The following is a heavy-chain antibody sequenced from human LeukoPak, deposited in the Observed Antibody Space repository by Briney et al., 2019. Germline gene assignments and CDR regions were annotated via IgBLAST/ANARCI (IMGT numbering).Heavy chain of an antibody. Sequence: PGGSLRLSCAASGFTFSSYSMNWARQAPGKGLEWVSYISSSSSTIYYADSVKGRFTISRDNAKNSLYLQMNSLRAEDTAVYYCAKDRGAMIVVVPFDYWGQGTLVTVPS. CDR3: AKDRGAMIVVVPFDY. V-gene: IGHV3-48*04. J-gene: IGHJ4*02. CDR2: ISSSSSTI. CDR1: GFTFSSYS. D-gene: IGHD3-22*01.